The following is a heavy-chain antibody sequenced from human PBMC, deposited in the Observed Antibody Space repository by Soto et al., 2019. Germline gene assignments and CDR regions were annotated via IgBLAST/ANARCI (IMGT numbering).Heavy chain of an antibody. CDR1: EYSFNSYW. CDR3: AGIPILHSRITATTNAAVDY. D-gene: IGHD1-7*01. V-gene: IGHV5-51*01. CDR2: IYPGDSDT. J-gene: IGHJ4*02. Sequence: EVQLVQSGAEVKKPGESLKISCTCSEYSFNSYWIGWVRHMTGKGLEWMGIIYPGDSDTRYSPSFQGQVTISADKSISTAYLQWSSLKASDTAIYYCAGIPILHSRITATTNAAVDYWGQGTLVHVSS.